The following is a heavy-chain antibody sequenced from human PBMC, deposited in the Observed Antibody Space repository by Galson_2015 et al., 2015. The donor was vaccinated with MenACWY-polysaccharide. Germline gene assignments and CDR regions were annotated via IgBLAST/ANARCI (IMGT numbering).Heavy chain of an antibody. J-gene: IGHJ4*02. CDR3: ASRTRIRTGPGPEDF. V-gene: IGHV3-21*01. Sequence: SLRLSCAGSGFTFSTYSMIWVRQAPGKGLEWVSAISGSGSYIYYADSVKGRFTISRDNAKNSLYLQMNSLRAEDTAVYYCASRTRIRTGPGPEDFWGQGTLVAVSS. CDR2: ISGSGSYI. D-gene: IGHD1-14*01. CDR1: GFTFSTYS.